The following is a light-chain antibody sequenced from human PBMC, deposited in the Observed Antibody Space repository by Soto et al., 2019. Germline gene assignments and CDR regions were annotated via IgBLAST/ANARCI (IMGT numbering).Light chain of an antibody. CDR1: QSIRSF. CDR3: QQRVSWPLT. V-gene: IGKV3-11*01. J-gene: IGKJ5*01. Sequence: EIVLTQSPATLSLSPGERATLSCRASQSIRSFLAWYQQKPGQAPKLLISDASNRATGIPARFSGSGSGIDFTLTISSLEPEDFAFYYCQQRVSWPLTFGQGTRLEI. CDR2: DAS.